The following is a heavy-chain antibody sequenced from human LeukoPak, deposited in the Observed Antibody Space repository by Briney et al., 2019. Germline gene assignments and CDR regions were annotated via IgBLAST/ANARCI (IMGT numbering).Heavy chain of an antibody. J-gene: IGHJ4*02. CDR1: GFTLSSYA. CDR3: ARQNTPHGDFDY. CDR2: IGTAGDT. D-gene: IGHD3-16*01. V-gene: IGHV3-13*01. Sequence: GGSLRLSCAASGFTLSSYAMHWVRQPAGKGLEWVSAIGTAGDTFYPGSVKGRFTISRENAKKSLFLQMNSLRAEDTAVYYCARQNTPHGDFDYWGQGTLVTVSS.